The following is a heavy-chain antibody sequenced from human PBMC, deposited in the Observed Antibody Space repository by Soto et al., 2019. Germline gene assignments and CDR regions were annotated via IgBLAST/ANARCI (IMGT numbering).Heavy chain of an antibody. J-gene: IGHJ4*02. CDR2: ISSSGSTT. Sequence: QVQLEEYGGGLVKPGGSLRLSCAASGFIFSDYSMSCIRQAPGKVLEWVSYISSSGSTTYYADSVKGRFTISRDNSKNSLYLQMNSLRAEDPAVYYWARRKRSCDYWVQGTLVTVSS. D-gene: IGHD4-17*01. V-gene: IGHV3-11*01. CDR3: ARRKRSCDY. CDR1: GFIFSDYS.